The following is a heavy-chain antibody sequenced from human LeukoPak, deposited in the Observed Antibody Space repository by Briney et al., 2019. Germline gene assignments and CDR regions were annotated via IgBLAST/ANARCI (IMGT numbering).Heavy chain of an antibody. V-gene: IGHV3-23*01. J-gene: IGHJ4*02. CDR3: ARIGAGSHDY. Sequence: GGSLRLSCAASGFTFSNYAVSWVRQASGKGLGWVSAISGGGGDTFCADSVKGRFYISRDNSKDRVCLQRNGLRAEEMAVYFCARIGAGSHDYWGQGPLVTVSS. CDR2: ISGGGGDT. CDR1: GFTFSNYA. D-gene: IGHD3-10*01.